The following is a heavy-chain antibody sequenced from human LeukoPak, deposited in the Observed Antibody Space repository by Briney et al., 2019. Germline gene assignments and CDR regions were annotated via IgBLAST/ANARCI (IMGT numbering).Heavy chain of an antibody. CDR1: GYSFTTYW. V-gene: IGHV5-51*01. D-gene: IGHD6-19*01. CDR3: ARRGSGWEFDY. CDR2: IHPGDSDT. Sequence: GESLKISCKTSGYSFTTYWIGWVRQMPGKGLEWMGVIHPGDSDTRYSPSFQGQVTISADKSISTAYLQWSSLKASDTAMYYCARRGSGWEFDYWGQGTLVTVSS. J-gene: IGHJ4*02.